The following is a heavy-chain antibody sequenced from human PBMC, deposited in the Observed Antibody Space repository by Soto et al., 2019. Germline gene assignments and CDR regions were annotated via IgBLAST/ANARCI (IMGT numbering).Heavy chain of an antibody. V-gene: IGHV4-4*07. CDR3: AREGGPDVLSGAAENWFDP. CDR1: GGSISTYF. J-gene: IGHJ5*02. CDR2: VHVSGGT. D-gene: IGHD6-13*01. Sequence: QVQLQQSGPGLVKPSETLSLTCTFSGGSISTYFWSWIRQSAGKGLEWIGRVHVSGGTYHNPSLKSRVTMSTDTSKNQFSLHLRSVTAADTAVYYCAREGGPDVLSGAAENWFDPWGQGTPVTVSS.